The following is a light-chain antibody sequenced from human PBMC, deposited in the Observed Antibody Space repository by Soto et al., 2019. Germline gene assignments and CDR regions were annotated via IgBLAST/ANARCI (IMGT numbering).Light chain of an antibody. J-gene: IGKJ1*01. CDR1: QSISSW. CDR3: QQYNSYST. V-gene: IGKV1-5*01. CDR2: DAS. Sequence: DIQVTIKPSAERGVVGDSRTRTFRASQSISSWLAWYQQKPGKAPKLLIYDASSLESGVPSWFSGSRSGKEFSLSSRSLPADDFATYFSQQYNSYSTIGQGTKVDIK.